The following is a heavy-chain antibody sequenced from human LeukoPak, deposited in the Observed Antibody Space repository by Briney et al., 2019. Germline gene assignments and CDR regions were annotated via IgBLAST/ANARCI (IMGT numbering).Heavy chain of an antibody. J-gene: IGHJ4*02. Sequence: SQTLSLTCTVSGGSISSGGYYWSWIRQPPGKGLEWIGYIYYSGSTNYNPSLKSRVTISVDTSKNQFSLKLSSVTAADTAVYYCARRTDYDSSGYYFDYWGQGTLVTVSS. V-gene: IGHV4-61*08. CDR3: ARRTDYDSSGYYFDY. D-gene: IGHD3-22*01. CDR2: IYYSGST. CDR1: GGSISSGGYY.